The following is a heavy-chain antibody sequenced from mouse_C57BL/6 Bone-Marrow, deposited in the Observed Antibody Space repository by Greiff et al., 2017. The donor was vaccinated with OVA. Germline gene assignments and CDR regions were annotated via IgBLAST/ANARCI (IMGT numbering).Heavy chain of an antibody. J-gene: IGHJ3*01. Sequence: QVQLQQSGAELARPGASVKLSCKASGYTFTSYGISWVKQRPGQGLEWIGEIYPRSGNTYYNEKFKGKATLTADKSSSTAYMELRSLTSEDSADYVCARWGYGSPAWFAYWGQGTLVTVSA. CDR2: IYPRSGNT. CDR1: GYTFTSYG. V-gene: IGHV1-81*01. D-gene: IGHD1-1*01. CDR3: ARWGYGSPAWFAY.